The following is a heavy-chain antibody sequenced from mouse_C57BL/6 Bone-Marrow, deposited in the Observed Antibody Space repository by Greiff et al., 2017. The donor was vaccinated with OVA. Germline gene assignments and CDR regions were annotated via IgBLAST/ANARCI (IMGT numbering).Heavy chain of an antibody. CDR2: ISSGGDYI. Sequence: EVMLVESGEGLVKPGGSLKLSCAASGFTFSSYAMSWVRQTPEKRLEWVAYISSGGDYIYYADTVQGRFTISRDNARNTLYLQMSSLKSEDTAMYYCTRGYGNFEGAMDYWGQGTSVTVSS. J-gene: IGHJ4*01. V-gene: IGHV5-9-1*02. CDR3: TRGYGNFEGAMDY. CDR1: GFTFSSYA. D-gene: IGHD2-1*01.